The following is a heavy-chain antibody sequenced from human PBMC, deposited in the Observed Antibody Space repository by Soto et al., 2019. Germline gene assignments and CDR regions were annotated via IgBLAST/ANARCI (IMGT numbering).Heavy chain of an antibody. CDR3: ARSDYYGSGRLAYYFDS. J-gene: IGHJ4*02. V-gene: IGHV5-51*01. CDR2: IYPGDSDT. Sequence: XESLNISCKGSGYSFTSYWIGWVRQMPGKGLEWMGIIYPGDSDTRYSPSFQGQVTISADKSISTAYLQWSSLKASDTAMYYCARSDYYGSGRLAYYFDSWGQGTLVTVSS. CDR1: GYSFTSYW. D-gene: IGHD3-10*01.